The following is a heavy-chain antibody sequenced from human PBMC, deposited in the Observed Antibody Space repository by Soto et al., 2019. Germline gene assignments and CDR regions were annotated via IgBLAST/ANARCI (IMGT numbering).Heavy chain of an antibody. CDR1: GFTFSNFG. CDR3: ARDGYCSGIRCDSDNYYGLDV. CDR2: VFFDGSRE. Sequence: QVQLVESGGGVVQPGGSLRLSCAASGFTFSNFGMHWVRQAPGKGLEWVAVVFFDGSREFYADSVKGRFSLSRDNSKYTMYLQMSSLRADDTAVYYCARDGYCSGIRCDSDNYYGLDVWGRGPRVTVS. J-gene: IGHJ6*02. V-gene: IGHV3-30*03. D-gene: IGHD2-15*01.